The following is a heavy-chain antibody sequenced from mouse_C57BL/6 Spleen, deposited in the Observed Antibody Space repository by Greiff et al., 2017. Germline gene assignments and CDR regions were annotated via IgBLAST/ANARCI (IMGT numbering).Heavy chain of an antibody. J-gene: IGHJ2*01. CDR3: PATYDYDGFDY. V-gene: IGHV6-3*01. CDR2: IRLKSDNYAT. CDR1: GFTFSNYW. D-gene: IGHD2-4*01. Sequence: EVKLQESGGGLVQPGGSMKLSCVASGFTFSNYWMNWVRQSPEKGLEWVAQIRLKSDNYATHYAESVKGRFTISRDDSKSSVYLQMNNLRAEDTGIYYCPATYDYDGFDYWGQGTTLTVSS.